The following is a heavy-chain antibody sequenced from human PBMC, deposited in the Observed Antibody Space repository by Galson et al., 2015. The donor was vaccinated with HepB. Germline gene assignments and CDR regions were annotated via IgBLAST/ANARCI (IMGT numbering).Heavy chain of an antibody. CDR1: GYTFTGYY. Sequence: SVKVSCKASGYTFTGYYMHWVRQAPGQGLEWMGWINPNSGGTNYAQKFQGRVTMTRDTSISTAYMELSRLRSDDTAVYYCARSSYVVPAANTPIFDYWGQGTLVTVSS. CDR2: INPNSGGT. J-gene: IGHJ4*02. D-gene: IGHD2-2*01. V-gene: IGHV1-2*02. CDR3: ARSSYVVPAANTPIFDY.